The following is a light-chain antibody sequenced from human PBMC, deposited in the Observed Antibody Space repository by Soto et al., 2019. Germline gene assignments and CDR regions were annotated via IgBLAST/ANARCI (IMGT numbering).Light chain of an antibody. V-gene: IGLV1-40*01. CDR3: QSYDSSLSGFWV. Sequence: QSVLTQPPSVSGAPGQRVTISCTGSSSNIGAGYHVHWYQHLPGTAPKLLIYGNNNRPSGVPDRFSGSKSGTSASLAITGLLDEDEADYYCQSYDSSLSGFWVFGGGTKLTVL. CDR1: SSNIGAGYH. J-gene: IGLJ3*02. CDR2: GNN.